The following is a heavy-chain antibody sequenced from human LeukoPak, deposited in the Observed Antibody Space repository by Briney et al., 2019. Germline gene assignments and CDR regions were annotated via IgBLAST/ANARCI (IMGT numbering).Heavy chain of an antibody. CDR2: IYYSGST. CDR1: GGSISSSSYY. D-gene: IGHD6-6*01. CDR3: VRQLETDY. J-gene: IGHJ4*02. Sequence: SETLSLTCTVSGGSISSSSYYWDWIRQPPGKGLEWIGSIYYSGSTYYNPSLKSRVTISVDTSKNQFSLKLSSVTAADTAVYYCVRQLETDYWGQGTLVTVSS. V-gene: IGHV4-39*07.